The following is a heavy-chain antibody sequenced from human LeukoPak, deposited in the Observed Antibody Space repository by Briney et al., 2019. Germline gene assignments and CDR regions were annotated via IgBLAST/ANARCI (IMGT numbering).Heavy chain of an antibody. J-gene: IGHJ4*02. CDR1: GFSFSSYS. CDR2: ISSNGGST. CDR3: ASSQPPYYHDSHVWGGSFDY. Sequence: SGGSLRLSCAASGFSFSSYSMNWVRQAPGKGLEYVSAISSNGGSTYYANSVKGRFTISRDNSKNTLYLQMGSLRAEDMAVYYCASSQPPYYHDSHVWGGSFDYWGQGTLVTVSS. D-gene: IGHD3-22*01. V-gene: IGHV3-64*01.